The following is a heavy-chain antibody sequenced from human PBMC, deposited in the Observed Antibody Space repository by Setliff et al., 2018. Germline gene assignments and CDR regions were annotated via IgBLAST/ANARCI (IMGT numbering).Heavy chain of an antibody. CDR2: IYYSGST. CDR1: GGSISSGGYY. J-gene: IGHJ5*02. CDR3: ARGKGRWVLLRWFDP. Sequence: KASETLSLTCTVSGGSISSGGYYWSWIRQHPGKGLEWIGYIYYSGSTYYNPSLKSRVTISVDTSKNQFSLKLSSMTAADTAVYYCARGKGRWVLLRWFDPLGQVTLVTVSS. V-gene: IGHV4-31*03. D-gene: IGHD3-10*01.